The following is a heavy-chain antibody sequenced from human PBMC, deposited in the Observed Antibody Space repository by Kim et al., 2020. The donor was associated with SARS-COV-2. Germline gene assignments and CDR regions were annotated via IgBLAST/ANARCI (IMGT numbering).Heavy chain of an antibody. J-gene: IGHJ4*01. CDR1: GFTFSGYA. D-gene: IGHD2-21*02. CDR3: SCRFSLCSCRWDY. Sequence: GGSLRLSCAASGFTFSGYAMRWFRQAPGKGLEWVAVITYDGRNEYSADSVNGRGTFSIASYKNKIIPQLNMMSPEDKATYSYSCRFSLCSCRWDY. V-gene: IGHV3-30*04. CDR2: ITYDGRNE.